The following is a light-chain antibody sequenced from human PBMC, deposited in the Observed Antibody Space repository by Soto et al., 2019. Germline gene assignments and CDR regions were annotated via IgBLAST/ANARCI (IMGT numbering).Light chain of an antibody. CDR2: GNS. CDR1: SSNIGAGYD. Sequence: QSVLTQPPSVSGAPGQRVTIXCTGSSSNIGAGYDVHWYQQLPGTAPKLLIYGNSNRPSGVPDRFSGSKSGTSASLAITGLQAEDEADYYCQSYDSSLSALFGGGTKLTVL. CDR3: QSYDSSLSAL. V-gene: IGLV1-40*01. J-gene: IGLJ3*02.